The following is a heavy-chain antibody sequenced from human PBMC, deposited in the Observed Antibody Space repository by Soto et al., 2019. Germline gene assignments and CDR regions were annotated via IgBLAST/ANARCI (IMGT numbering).Heavy chain of an antibody. CDR3: ARDRVESGYPEYFQH. CDR2: IYSGGST. J-gene: IGHJ1*01. D-gene: IGHD3-22*01. V-gene: IGHV3-53*01. CDR1: GFTVSSNY. Sequence: EVQLVESGGGLIQPGGSLRLSCAASGFTVSSNYMSWVRQAPGKGLEWVSVIYSGGSTYYADSVKGRFTISRDNSKNTLYLQMNGLRAEDTAVDYCARDRVESGYPEYFQHWGQGTLVTVSS.